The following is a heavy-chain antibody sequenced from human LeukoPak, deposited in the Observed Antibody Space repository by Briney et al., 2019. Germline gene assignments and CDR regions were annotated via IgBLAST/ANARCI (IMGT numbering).Heavy chain of an antibody. CDR1: GFTFSSYA. D-gene: IGHD6-6*01. J-gene: IGHJ4*02. V-gene: IGHV3-23*01. CDR2: ISNSGGST. CDR3: AKETSSSFDY. Sequence: GGSLRLSCAASGFTFSSYAMNWVRQAPGKGLEWVSGISNSGGSTYYADSVKGRFTISRDNSKSTLYLQMNSLRAEDTAVYYCAKETSSSFDYWGQGTLVTVSS.